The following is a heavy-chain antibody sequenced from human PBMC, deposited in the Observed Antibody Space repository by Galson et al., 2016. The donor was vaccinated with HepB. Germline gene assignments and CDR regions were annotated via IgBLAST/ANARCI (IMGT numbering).Heavy chain of an antibody. CDR3: ARDGPIAARLAPY. V-gene: IGHV4-61*01. J-gene: IGHJ4*02. Sequence: SETLSLTCTVSGGSVSSDIYYWSWIRQPPGKGLEWIGYLYNSGCTSYSPSLKSRVTISVDTSKNQFSLQLNSVTAADTAVYYCARDGPIAARLAPYWGQGTLVTVSS. CDR1: GGSVSSDIYY. CDR2: LYNSGCT. D-gene: IGHD6-6*01.